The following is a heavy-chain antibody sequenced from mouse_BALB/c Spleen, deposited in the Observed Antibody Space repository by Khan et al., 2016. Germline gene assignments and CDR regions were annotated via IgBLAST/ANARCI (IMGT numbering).Heavy chain of an antibody. D-gene: IGHD2-2*01. CDR3: AREGYGYDTFAY. V-gene: IGHV1-80*01. Sequence: QVQLKQSGAELVRPGSSVKISCKASGYAFSSYWMNWVKQRPGQGLEWIGQIYPGDGDTNYNGKFKGKATLTADKSSSTAYMQLSSLTSEDSAVXFCAREGYGYDTFAYWGQGTLVTVSA. J-gene: IGHJ3*01. CDR2: IYPGDGDT. CDR1: GYAFSSYW.